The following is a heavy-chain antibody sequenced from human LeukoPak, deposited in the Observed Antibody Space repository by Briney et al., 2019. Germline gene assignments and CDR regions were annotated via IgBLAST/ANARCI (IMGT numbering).Heavy chain of an antibody. CDR2: INPSGGST. J-gene: IGHJ4*02. V-gene: IGHV1-46*01. CDR1: GYTFTSYY. CDR3: ALIVGATDFDY. Sequence: ASVKVSCMASGYTFTSYYMHWVRQAPGQGLEWMGIINPSGGSTSYAQKFQGRVTMTRDTSTSTVYMELSSLRSEDTAVYYCALIVGATDFDYWGQGTLVTVSS. D-gene: IGHD1-26*01.